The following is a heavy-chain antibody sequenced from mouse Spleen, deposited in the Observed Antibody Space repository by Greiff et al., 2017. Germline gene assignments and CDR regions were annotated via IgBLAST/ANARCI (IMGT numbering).Heavy chain of an antibody. CDR3: ARGVFDY. CDR2: IIPSNGGT. Sequence: QVQLQQPGTELVKPGASVKLSCKASGYTFTSYWMHWVKQRPGQGLEWIGNIIPSNGGTNYNEKFKGKATLTVDKSSSTAYMQLSSLTSEDSAVYYCARGVFDYWGQGTTLTVSS. J-gene: IGHJ2*01. CDR1: GYTFTSYW. V-gene: IGHV1-53*01.